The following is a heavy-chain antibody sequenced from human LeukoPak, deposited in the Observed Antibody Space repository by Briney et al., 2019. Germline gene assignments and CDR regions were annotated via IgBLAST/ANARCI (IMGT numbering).Heavy chain of an antibody. CDR3: ARGTALWSGYYNPQFFGY. CDR2: ISSSSSTI. CDR1: GFTFSSYS. Sequence: GGSLRLSCAASGFTFSSYSMNWVRQAPGKGLEWVSYISSSSSTIYYADSVKGRFTISRDNAKNSLYLQMNSLRAEDTAVYYCARGTALWSGYYNPQFFGYWVQGALVTVS. V-gene: IGHV3-48*01. J-gene: IGHJ4*02. D-gene: IGHD3-3*01.